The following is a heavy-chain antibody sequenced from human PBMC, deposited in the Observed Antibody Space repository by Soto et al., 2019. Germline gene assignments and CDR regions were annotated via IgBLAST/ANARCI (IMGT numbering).Heavy chain of an antibody. CDR1: GYTFTSYA. CDR3: AISTTVVPTDFFFYGMDV. J-gene: IGHJ6*02. D-gene: IGHD4-17*01. CDR2: INAGNGNT. V-gene: IGHV1-3*01. Sequence: QVQLVQSGAEVKKPGASVKVSCKASGYTFTSYAMHWVRQAPGQRLEWMGWINAGNGNTKYSQKFQGRVTITRDTSASTAYMELSSLRSEDTAVYYCAISTTVVPTDFFFYGMDVWGQGTTVTVSS.